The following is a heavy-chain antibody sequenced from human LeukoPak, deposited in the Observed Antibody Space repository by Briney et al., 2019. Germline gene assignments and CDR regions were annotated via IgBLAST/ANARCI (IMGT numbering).Heavy chain of an antibody. Sequence: SETLSLTCTVSGGSISSYYWSWIRQPPGKGLEWIGYIYYSGSTNYDPSLKSRVAISVDTSKNQFSLKLSSVTAADTAVYYCARVRPLKRGYSWFDPWGQGTLVTVSS. D-gene: IGHD5-18*01. J-gene: IGHJ5*02. CDR3: ARVRPLKRGYSWFDP. CDR1: GGSISSYY. CDR2: IYYSGST. V-gene: IGHV4-59*01.